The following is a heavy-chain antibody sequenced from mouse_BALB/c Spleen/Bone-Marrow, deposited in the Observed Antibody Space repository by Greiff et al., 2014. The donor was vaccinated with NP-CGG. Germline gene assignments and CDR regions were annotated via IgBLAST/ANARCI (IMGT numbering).Heavy chain of an antibody. CDR1: GFSFSSYD. CDR3: SRLSYDYDGAWFAY. CDR2: IGSGGSYT. D-gene: IGHD2-4*01. V-gene: IGHV5-6*02. J-gene: IGHJ3*01. Sequence: DVMLVESGGDLVRPGGSLKLSCTAYGFSFSSYDMSWVRQTPDKRLEWVATIGSGGSYTYYPDSVKGRFTISRDNAKNTLYLQMSSLKSEDTAMYYCSRLSYDYDGAWFAYWGQGTLVTVSA.